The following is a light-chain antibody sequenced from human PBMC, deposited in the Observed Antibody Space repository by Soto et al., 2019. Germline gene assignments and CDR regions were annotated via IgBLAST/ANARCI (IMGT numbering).Light chain of an antibody. J-gene: IGKJ1*01. CDR2: AAS. CDR1: QGIRTE. CDR3: LQDYDYPRT. V-gene: IGKV1-6*01. Sequence: ATQMTQSPSSLSASVGDRVTIACRASQGIRTELGWYQQKAGEAPKLLIYAASTLQSGVPPRFSGSGSGTDFTLTISSLRPEDFATYYCLQDYDYPRTFGQGTKVEMK.